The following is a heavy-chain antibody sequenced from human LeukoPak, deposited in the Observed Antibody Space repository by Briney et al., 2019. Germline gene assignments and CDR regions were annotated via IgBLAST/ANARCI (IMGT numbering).Heavy chain of an antibody. D-gene: IGHD3-16*01. CDR2: IYGGGST. CDR3: ARGGEDV. V-gene: IGHV3-53*01. J-gene: IGHJ6*04. Sequence: PGGSLRLSCAASGFTFSSCAMSWVRQAPGKGLEWVSVIYGGGSTYYVDSVKGRFTISRDDSKNTLYLQMNSLRAEDTAVYYCARGGEDVWGKGTTVTVSS. CDR1: GFTFSSCA.